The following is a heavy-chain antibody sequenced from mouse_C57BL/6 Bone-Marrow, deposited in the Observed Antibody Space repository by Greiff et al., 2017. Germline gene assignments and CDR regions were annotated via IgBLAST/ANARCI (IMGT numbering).Heavy chain of an antibody. Sequence: QVQLKESGPELVKPGASVKISCKASGYAFSSSWMNWVKQRPGKGLEWIGRIYPGDGDTNYNGKFKGKATLTADKSSSTAYMQISSLTSEDSAVYFCARRGYNYDRCAYWGQGTLVTVSA. CDR3: ARRGYNYDRCAY. CDR2: IYPGDGDT. V-gene: IGHV1-82*01. D-gene: IGHD2-12*01. CDR1: GYAFSSSW. J-gene: IGHJ3*01.